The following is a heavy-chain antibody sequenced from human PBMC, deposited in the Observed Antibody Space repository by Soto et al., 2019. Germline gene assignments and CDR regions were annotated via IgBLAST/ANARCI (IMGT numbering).Heavy chain of an antibody. V-gene: IGHV4-59*01. CDR1: GGSISSYY. J-gene: IGHJ6*03. CDR2: IYYSGST. CDR3: ARVSRDYSSSSAFRLYYYYYMDV. Sequence: PSETLSLTCTVSGGSISSYYWSWIRQPPGKGLEWIGYIYYSGSTNYNPSHKSRVTISVDTSKNQFSLKLSSVTAADTAVYYCARVSRDYSSSSAFRLYYYYYMDVWGKGTTVTVSS. D-gene: IGHD6-6*01.